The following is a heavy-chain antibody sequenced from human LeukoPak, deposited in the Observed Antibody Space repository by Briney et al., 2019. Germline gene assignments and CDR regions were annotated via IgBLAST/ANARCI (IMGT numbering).Heavy chain of an antibody. D-gene: IGHD3-22*01. CDR2: IYSGSST. Sequence: GGSLRLSCAASGFTVSSNYMSWVRQAPGKGLEWVSVIYSGSSTYYADSVKGRFTISRDNSKNTLYLQMNSLRAEDTAVYYCARTYYYDSNGYYFLDAFDIWGRGTMVTVSS. CDR1: GFTVSSNY. CDR3: ARTYYYDSNGYYFLDAFDI. V-gene: IGHV3-66*01. J-gene: IGHJ3*02.